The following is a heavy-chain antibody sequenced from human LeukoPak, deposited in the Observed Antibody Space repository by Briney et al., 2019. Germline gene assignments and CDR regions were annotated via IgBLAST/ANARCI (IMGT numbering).Heavy chain of an antibody. D-gene: IGHD6-19*01. CDR3: ARAVAGTFTDY. V-gene: IGHV4-30-4*01. Sequence: SQTLSLTCTVSGGSLSSGDYYWSWIRQPPGKGLEWIGYIYYSGSTYYNPSLKSRVTISVDTSKNQFSLKLSSVTAADTAVYYCARAVAGTFTDYWGQGTLVTVSS. J-gene: IGHJ4*02. CDR2: IYYSGST. CDR1: GGSLSSGDYY.